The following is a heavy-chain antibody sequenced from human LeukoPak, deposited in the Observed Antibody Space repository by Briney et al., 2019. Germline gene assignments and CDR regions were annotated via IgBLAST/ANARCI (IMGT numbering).Heavy chain of an antibody. CDR2: INHSGST. CDR3: ARWTLRVGVSRADAFDI. CDR1: GFTFSTYS. Sequence: PGGSLRLSCTASGFTFSTYSMNWIRQPPGKGLEWIGEINHSGSTHYNPSLKSRVTISVDTSKNQFSLKVSSVTAADTAVYHCARWTLRVGVSRADAFDIWDQGTMVTVSS. D-gene: IGHD1-26*01. J-gene: IGHJ3*02. V-gene: IGHV4-34*01.